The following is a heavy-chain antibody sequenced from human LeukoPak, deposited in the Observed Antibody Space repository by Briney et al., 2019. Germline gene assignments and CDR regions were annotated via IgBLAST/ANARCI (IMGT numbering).Heavy chain of an antibody. D-gene: IGHD6-19*01. CDR1: GFTFSSYA. CDR2: ISGSGGST. J-gene: IGHJ6*02. Sequence: HPGGSLRLSCAASGFTFSSYAMSWVRQAPGKGLEWVSAISGSGGSTYYADSVKGRFTISRDNSKNTLYLQMNSLRAEDTAVYYCARDRSLFSSGWSHYYYYGMDVWGQGTTVTVSS. CDR3: ARDRSLFSSGWSHYYYYGMDV. V-gene: IGHV3-23*01.